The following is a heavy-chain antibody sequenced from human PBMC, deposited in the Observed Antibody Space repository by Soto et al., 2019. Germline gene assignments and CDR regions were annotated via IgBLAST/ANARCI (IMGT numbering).Heavy chain of an antibody. CDR2: IIPIFGTA. J-gene: IGHJ4*02. CDR3: ARGRAYCGGDCYSDY. CDR1: GGTFSSYA. V-gene: IGHV1-69*01. D-gene: IGHD2-21*02. Sequence: QVQLVQSGAELKKPGSSVKVSCKASGGTFSSYAISWVRQAPGQGLEWMGGIIPIFGTANYAQKFQGRVTITADGSTSTAYMRLGSLRSEDTAVYYCARGRAYCGGDCYSDYWGQGTLFTVSS.